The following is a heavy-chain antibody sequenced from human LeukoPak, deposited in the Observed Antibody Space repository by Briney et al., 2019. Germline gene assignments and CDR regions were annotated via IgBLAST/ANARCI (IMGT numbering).Heavy chain of an antibody. J-gene: IGHJ5*02. CDR2: IKSDGSST. Sequence: GGSLRLFRAASGFTFSSYWMHWVRHAPGKGLVWVSRIKSDGSSTNYADSVKGRFNISRDNAKNTLYLQMNSLRAEDTAVYYCARESGYYGSGFDPWGQGTLVTVSS. CDR3: ARESGYYGSGFDP. CDR1: GFTFSSYW. V-gene: IGHV3-74*01. D-gene: IGHD3-10*01.